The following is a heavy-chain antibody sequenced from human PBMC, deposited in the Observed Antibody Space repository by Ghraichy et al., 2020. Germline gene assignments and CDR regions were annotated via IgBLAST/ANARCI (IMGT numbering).Heavy chain of an antibody. V-gene: IGHV3-23*01. CDR3: ARGRGGYCDGDCSSRILDY. CDR1: GFTFSNYA. Sequence: LSLTCAASGFTFSNYAMSWVRQAPGKGLEWVSIISGDGGSTHDADSVKGRFTISRDNSKKMLSLQMNSLRADDTAVYYCARGRGGYCDGDCSSRILDYWGQGILVTVSS. J-gene: IGHJ4*02. D-gene: IGHD2-21*01. CDR2: ISGDGGST.